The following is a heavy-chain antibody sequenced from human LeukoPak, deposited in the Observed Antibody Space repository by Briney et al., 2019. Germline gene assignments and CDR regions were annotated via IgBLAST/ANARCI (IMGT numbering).Heavy chain of an antibody. Sequence: SETLSLTCTVSGYSISSGYYWGWIRQPPGKGLEWIGSIYHSGSTYYNPSLKSRVTISVDTSKNQFSLKLSSVTAADTAVYYCARRTYDFWSGYYPLTYYFDYWGQGTLVTVSS. D-gene: IGHD3-3*01. CDR2: IYHSGST. CDR3: ARRTYDFWSGYYPLTYYFDY. CDR1: GYSISSGYY. J-gene: IGHJ4*02. V-gene: IGHV4-38-2*02.